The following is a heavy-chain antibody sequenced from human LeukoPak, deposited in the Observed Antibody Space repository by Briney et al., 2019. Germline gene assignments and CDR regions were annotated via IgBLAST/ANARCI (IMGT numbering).Heavy chain of an antibody. D-gene: IGHD4-17*01. CDR3: ARRRDDYGDYYDY. V-gene: IGHV4-39*01. CDR2: IYYSGST. Sequence: SETLSLTCTVSGGSNSSGGYYWGWIRQPPGKGLEWIGNIYYSGSTYYNPSLKSRVTISVDTSKNQFSLKLSSVTAADTAVYYCARRRDDYGDYYDYWGQGTLVTVSS. CDR1: GGSNSSGGYY. J-gene: IGHJ4*02.